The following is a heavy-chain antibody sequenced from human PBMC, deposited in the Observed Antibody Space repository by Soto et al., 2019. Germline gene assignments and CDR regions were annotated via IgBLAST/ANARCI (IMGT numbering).Heavy chain of an antibody. CDR3: AHRLEIAVTGTLDY. D-gene: IGHD1-1*01. CDR1: GGSISGYS. Sequence: TLSLTCTVSGGSISGYSWSWIRRPPGKALKWLALIYWDDDKRYSPSLKSRLTITKDTSKNQVVLTMTNMDPVDTATYYCAHRLEIAVTGTLDYWGQGTLVTVSS. J-gene: IGHJ4*02. V-gene: IGHV2-5*08. CDR2: IYWDDDK.